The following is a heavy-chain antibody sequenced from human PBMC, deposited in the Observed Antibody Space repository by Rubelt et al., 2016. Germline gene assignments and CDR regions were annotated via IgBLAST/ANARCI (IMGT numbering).Heavy chain of an antibody. CDR2: IYPGDSDT. V-gene: IGHV5-51*01. J-gene: IGHJ6*02. D-gene: IGHD2-8*01. CDR3: ARLYQNGMDV. Sequence: QMPGKGLEWMGIIYPGDSDTRYSPSFQGQVTISTDNSINTAYLQWSSLQASDTAMYYCARLYQNGMDVWGQGTTVSVSS.